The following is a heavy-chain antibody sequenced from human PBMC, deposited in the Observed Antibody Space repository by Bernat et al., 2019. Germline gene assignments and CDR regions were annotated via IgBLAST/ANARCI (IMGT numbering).Heavy chain of an antibody. CDR3: AREGPFRRRSPLVVAAYNWFDP. V-gene: IGHV1-18*01. CDR1: GYTFTSYG. CDR2: ISAYNGNT. D-gene: IGHD2-15*01. Sequence: QVQLVQSGAEVKKPGASVKVSCKASGYTFTSYGISWVRQAPGQGLEWMGWISAYNGNTNYAQKLQGRVTMTTDTSTSTAYMELWSLRSDDTAVYYCAREGPFRRRSPLVVAAYNWFDPWGQGTLVTVSS. J-gene: IGHJ5*02.